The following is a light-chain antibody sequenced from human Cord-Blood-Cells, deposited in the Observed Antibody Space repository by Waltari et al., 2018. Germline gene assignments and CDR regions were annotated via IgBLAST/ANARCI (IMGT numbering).Light chain of an antibody. CDR3: CSYAGSSIL. CDR1: SSDVGRYNL. CDR2: EGS. V-gene: IGLV2-23*01. Sequence: QSALTQPASVSGSPGQSITISCTGTSSDVGRYNLVSWYQQHPGKAPKLMIYEGSKRPSGFYNRFSGSKSGNTASLTISGLQAEDEADYYCCSYAGSSILFGGGTKLTVL. J-gene: IGLJ2*01.